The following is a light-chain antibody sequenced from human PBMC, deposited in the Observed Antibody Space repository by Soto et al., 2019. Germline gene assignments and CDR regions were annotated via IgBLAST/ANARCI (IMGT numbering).Light chain of an antibody. CDR3: QQYGYSPRT. Sequence: EIVLTQSPGTLSLSPGETATLSCRASQTVTSYFAWYQQKPGQAPRLLIYGASSRATGIPDRFSGSGSGTDFTLTISGLEPEDFVVYYCQQYGYSPRTFGQGTKVEIK. CDR1: QTVTSY. J-gene: IGKJ1*01. V-gene: IGKV3-20*01. CDR2: GAS.